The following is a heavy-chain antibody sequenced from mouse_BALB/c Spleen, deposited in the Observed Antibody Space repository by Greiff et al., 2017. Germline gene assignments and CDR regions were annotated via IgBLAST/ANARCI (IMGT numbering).Heavy chain of an antibody. CDR1: GYSITSGNY. J-gene: IGHJ2*01. V-gene: IGHV3-6*02. Sequence: EVQRQQSGPGLVKPSPSLSLSCYVTGYSITSGNYWYWIRQFPGNKLELMGYITYDGSNNYNPTLKNQITITRDTSKNQFFMKLNSVTTEDAATYYCARERHPYDGYNYWGQGTTLTVSS. CDR3: ARERHPYDGYNY. CDR2: ITYDGSN. D-gene: IGHD1-2*01.